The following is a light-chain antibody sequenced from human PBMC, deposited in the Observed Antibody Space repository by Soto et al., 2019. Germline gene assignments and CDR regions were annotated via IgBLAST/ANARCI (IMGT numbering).Light chain of an antibody. Sequence: QLVLTQSPSASASLGASVKLTCTLSRGHSSYAIAWHQQQPEKGPRYLMKLNSDGSNRKVDGNTDRFSGSSSGAERYLTISRLQSEDEADYYCQTWGPVFGGGTKVTVL. J-gene: IGLJ3*02. CDR3: QTWGPV. V-gene: IGLV4-69*01. CDR2: LNSDGSN. CDR1: RGHSSYA.